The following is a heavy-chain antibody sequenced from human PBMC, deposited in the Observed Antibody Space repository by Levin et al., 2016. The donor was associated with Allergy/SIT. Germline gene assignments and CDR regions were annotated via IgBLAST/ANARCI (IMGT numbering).Heavy chain of an antibody. CDR3: ARGSVWGSYRGAFDI. J-gene: IGHJ3*02. V-gene: IGHV4-59*01. Sequence: SETLSLTCTVSGGSISSYYWSWIRQPPGKGLEWIGYIYYSGSTNYNPSLKSRVTISVDTSKNQFSLKLSSVTAADTAVYYCARGSVWGSYRGAFDIWGQGTMVTVSS. CDR2: IYYSGST. CDR1: GGSISSYY. D-gene: IGHD3-16*01.